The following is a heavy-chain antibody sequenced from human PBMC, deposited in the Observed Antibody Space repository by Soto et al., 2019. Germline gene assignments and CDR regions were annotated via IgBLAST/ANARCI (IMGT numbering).Heavy chain of an antibody. V-gene: IGHV1-3*01. J-gene: IGHJ4*02. CDR2: INAGNGNT. D-gene: IGHD1-26*01. CDR3: ARGLGLYYFDY. Sequence: ASVKVSCKASGYTFTSYAMQWVRQAPGQRLEWMGWINAGNGNTKYSQKFQGRVTITRDTSASTAYKELSSLRSEVTAVYYCARGLGLYYFDYWGQGTLVTVSS. CDR1: GYTFTSYA.